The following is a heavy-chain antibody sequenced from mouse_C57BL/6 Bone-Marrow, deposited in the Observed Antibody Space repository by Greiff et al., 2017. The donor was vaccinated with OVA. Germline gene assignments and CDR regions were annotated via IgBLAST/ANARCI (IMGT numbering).Heavy chain of an antibody. CDR1: GYTFTDYY. CDR2: INPNNGGT. J-gene: IGHJ2*01. V-gene: IGHV1-26*01. D-gene: IGHD2-5*01. Sequence: VQLQQSGPELVKPGASVKISCKASGYTFTDYYMNWVKQSHGKSLEWIGDINPNNGGTSYNQKFKGKATLTVDKSSSTAYMELRSLTSEDSAVYYCARGSNYGSYFDYWGQGTTLTVSS. CDR3: ARGSNYGSYFDY.